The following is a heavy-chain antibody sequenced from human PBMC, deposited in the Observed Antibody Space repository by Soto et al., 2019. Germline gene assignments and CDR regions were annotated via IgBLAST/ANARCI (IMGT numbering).Heavy chain of an antibody. J-gene: IGHJ6*02. V-gene: IGHV4-39*01. CDR3: ARHWALFGVVTHYYYYYCMDF. Sequence: SETLSLTCTVHGGSISSSSYYWGWFRQPPGKGLEWIGSIYYSGSTYYNPSLKSRVTISVDTSKNQFSLKLSSVTAADTAVYYCARHWALFGVVTHYYYYYCMDFWCQGTTVTVSS. CDR1: GGSISSSSYY. CDR2: IYYSGST. D-gene: IGHD3-3*01.